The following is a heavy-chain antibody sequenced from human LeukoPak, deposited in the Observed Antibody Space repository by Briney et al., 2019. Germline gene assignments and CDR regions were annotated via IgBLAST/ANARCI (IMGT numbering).Heavy chain of an antibody. D-gene: IGHD6-13*01. CDR1: GYTFTSYG. CDR3: ARTGSRSLVRVMGRSNWFDP. Sequence: ASVKVSCKASGYTFTSYGISWVRQAPGQGLEWMGWISAYNGNTNYAQKLQGRVTMTTDTSTSTAYMELRSLRSDDTAVYYCARTGSRSLVRVMGRSNWFDPWGQGTLVTISS. J-gene: IGHJ5*02. CDR2: ISAYNGNT. V-gene: IGHV1-18*01.